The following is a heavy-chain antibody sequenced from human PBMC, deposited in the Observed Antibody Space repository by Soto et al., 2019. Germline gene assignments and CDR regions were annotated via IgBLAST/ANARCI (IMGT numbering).Heavy chain of an antibody. D-gene: IGHD3-3*01. J-gene: IGHJ5*02. CDR1: GDSFTCCS. V-gene: IGHV4-4*07. CDR3: ARDGDTAGDL. Sequence: QVQLQESGPGLVKPSETLSLTGTVSGDSFTCCSWSWIRQPAGKGLEWIGRFYSTESSIHNPNLTSRVTISVDTSKNELSPKVASVTAADTAVYYCARDGDTAGDLWGQGTLVTISS. CDR2: FYSTESS.